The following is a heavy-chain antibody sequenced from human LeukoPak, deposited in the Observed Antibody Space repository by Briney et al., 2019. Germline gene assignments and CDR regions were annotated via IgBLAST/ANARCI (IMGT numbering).Heavy chain of an antibody. CDR1: GFTFSGYW. D-gene: IGHD3-10*01. J-gene: IGHJ4*02. V-gene: IGHV3-74*01. Sequence: GGSLRLSCAASGFTFSGYWIHWVRQAPGKGLVWVSRINTDGSITNYADSVKGRFSISRDNAKNTLYLQMSSLRAEDTAVYYCARDRGPRTGFMVREAYDYWGQGTLVTVSS. CDR2: INTDGSIT. CDR3: ARDRGPRTGFMVREAYDY.